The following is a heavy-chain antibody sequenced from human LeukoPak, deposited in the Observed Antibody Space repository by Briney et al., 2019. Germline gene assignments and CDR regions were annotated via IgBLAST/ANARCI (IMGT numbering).Heavy chain of an antibody. Sequence: PSETLSLTCTVSGGSISSYYWSWIRQPPGKGLEWIGYIYYSGSTNYNPSLKSRVTISVDTSKNQFSLKLSSVTAADTAVYYCARVDYGDLGYFDYWGQGTLVTVSS. CDR3: ARVDYGDLGYFDY. CDR2: IYYSGST. J-gene: IGHJ4*02. D-gene: IGHD4-17*01. CDR1: GGSISSYY. V-gene: IGHV4-59*01.